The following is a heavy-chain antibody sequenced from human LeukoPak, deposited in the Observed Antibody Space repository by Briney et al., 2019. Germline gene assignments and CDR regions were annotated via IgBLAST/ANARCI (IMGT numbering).Heavy chain of an antibody. J-gene: IGHJ5*02. D-gene: IGHD1-1*01. CDR1: GGTFSSYA. CDR3: ARAPQLERRSPYNWFDP. V-gene: IGHV1-3*01. Sequence: ASVKVSCKASGGTFSSYAISWVRQAPGQRLEWMGWINAGNGNTKYSQKFQGRVTITRDTSASTAYMELSSLRSEDTAVYYCARAPQLERRSPYNWFDPWGQGTLVTVSS. CDR2: INAGNGNT.